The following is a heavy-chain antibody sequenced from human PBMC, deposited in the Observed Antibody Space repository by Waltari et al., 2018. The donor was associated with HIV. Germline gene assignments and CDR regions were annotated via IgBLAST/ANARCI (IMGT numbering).Heavy chain of an antibody. J-gene: IGHJ6*01. Sequence: QVQLQQWGAGLLRPSETLSLTCAVYGGSFSGYYWSWIRQAPGKGLEWIGEINHSGSSHCNPSLKSRVTISVDTSKNQFSLRVRSVTAADTAVYYCARDSVPSFDYGDYYYYGMDVWSRGTTVTVSS. CDR2: INHSGSS. V-gene: IGHV4-34*01. CDR3: ARDSVPSFDYGDYYYYGMDV. D-gene: IGHD4-17*01. CDR1: GGSFSGYY.